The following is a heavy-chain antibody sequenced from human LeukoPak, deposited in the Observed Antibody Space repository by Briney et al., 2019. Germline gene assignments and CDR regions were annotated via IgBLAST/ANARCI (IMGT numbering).Heavy chain of an antibody. D-gene: IGHD3-22*01. V-gene: IGHV4-4*07. Sequence: SETLSLTCTVSGGSISSYYWSWIRQPAGKGLEWIGRIYTSGSTNYNPSLKSRVTMSVDTSKNQFSLKLSSVTAADTAVYYSARAEYYYDSSGYSFDYWGQGTLVTVSS. CDR3: ARAEYYYDSSGYSFDY. CDR1: GGSISSYY. CDR2: IYTSGST. J-gene: IGHJ4*02.